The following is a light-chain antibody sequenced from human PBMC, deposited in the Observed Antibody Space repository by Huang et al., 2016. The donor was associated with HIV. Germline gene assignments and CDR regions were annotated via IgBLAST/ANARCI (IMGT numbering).Light chain of an antibody. V-gene: IGKV3-11*01. CDR3: QERASWPPFT. Sequence: EVVLTQSPATLSLSPGERATLSSRASQSVGSYLAWYQQKPGQAPRLLIFDASNRATGIPGRFSGSGSGTDFTLTISSLEPEDFAVYYCQERASWPPFTFGPGTKVDIK. J-gene: IGKJ3*01. CDR1: QSVGSY. CDR2: DAS.